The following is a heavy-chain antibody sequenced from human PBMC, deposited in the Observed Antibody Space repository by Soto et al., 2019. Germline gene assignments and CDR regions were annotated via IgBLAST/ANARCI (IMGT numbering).Heavy chain of an antibody. J-gene: IGHJ4*02. CDR1: GFTVSNSY. V-gene: IGHV3-53*01. D-gene: IGHD4-17*01. CDR2: IYSGGNT. Sequence: GGSLRLSCAASGFTVSNSYMSWVRQAPGKGLEWVSVIYSGGNTNYADSVKGRFTISRDESKNTVSLQMNSLRAEDTAVYYCARVPTYGTVYWGLGTLVTVSS. CDR3: ARVPTYGTVY.